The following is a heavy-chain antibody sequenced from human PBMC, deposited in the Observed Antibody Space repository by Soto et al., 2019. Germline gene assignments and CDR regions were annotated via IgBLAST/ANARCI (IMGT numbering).Heavy chain of an antibody. J-gene: IGHJ4*02. CDR2: VYNSGNT. V-gene: IGHV4-4*07. CDR3: ARTHWVSGTEY. CDR1: GGSMTGYC. Sequence: QVQLQESGPGLVKPSETLSLTCTVSGGSMTGYCWTWIRQSAGKGLEWIGHVYNSGNTDYNPSLASRITMAVDTSKREFSLKVKSVTAADTAVYYCARTHWVSGTEYWGQGTLVTVSS. D-gene: IGHD7-27*01.